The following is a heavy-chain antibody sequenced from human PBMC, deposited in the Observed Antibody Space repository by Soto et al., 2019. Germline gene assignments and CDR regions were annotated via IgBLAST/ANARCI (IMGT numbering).Heavy chain of an antibody. CDR3: AGRAGDSSSDP. Sequence: EVQLVQSGAEVKKPGESLRISCKGSGYRFTSYWISWVRQMPGKGLEWMGSIDPSDSYTNFSPSFQDHVTISADKSIRPASPQWSSLKASDTAMCSWAGRAGDSSSDPWGEGTLVTVSS. CDR2: IDPSDSYT. V-gene: IGHV5-10-1*01. J-gene: IGHJ5*02. D-gene: IGHD6-13*01. CDR1: GYRFTSYW.